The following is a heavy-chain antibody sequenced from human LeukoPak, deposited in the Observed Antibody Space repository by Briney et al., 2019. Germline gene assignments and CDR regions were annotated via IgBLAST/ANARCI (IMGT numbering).Heavy chain of an antibody. CDR3: ARSGTWSFDY. V-gene: IGHV3-7*01. J-gene: IGHJ4*02. D-gene: IGHD6-13*01. CDR2: IKEDGNEK. Sequence: GGSLRLSCAASGFSFSSFWMSWVRQAPGKGLEWVASIKEDGNEKYCVDSVKGRLTISRDNAKSSLYLQMNNLRVEDTAVYYCARSGTWSFDYWGQGTLVTVSS. CDR1: GFSFSSFW.